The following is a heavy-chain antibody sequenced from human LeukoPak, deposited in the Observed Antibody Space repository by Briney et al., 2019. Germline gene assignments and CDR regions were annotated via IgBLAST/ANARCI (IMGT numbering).Heavy chain of an antibody. CDR2: INHSGST. Sequence: PSETLSLTCAVSGGSFSGYYWSWIRQRPGEGLEWIGEINHSGSTNSNPSLKSRVTISVDTSKNQFSLKLSSVTAADTAVYYCARGLRSWYDLRSFDYWGQGTLVTVSS. D-gene: IGHD6-13*01. CDR3: ARGLRSWYDLRSFDY. J-gene: IGHJ4*02. V-gene: IGHV4-34*01. CDR1: GGSFSGYY.